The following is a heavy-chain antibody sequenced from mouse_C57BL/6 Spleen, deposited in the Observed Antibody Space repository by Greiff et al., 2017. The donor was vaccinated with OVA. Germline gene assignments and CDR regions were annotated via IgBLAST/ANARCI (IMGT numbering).Heavy chain of an antibody. J-gene: IGHJ3*01. Sequence: VQLQQPGAELVKPGASVKMSCKASGYTFTSYWITWVKQRPGQGLEWIGDIYPGSGSTNYNEKFKSKATLTVDTSSSTAYMQLSSLTSEDSAVYYCARGYSSNYAFAYWGQGTLVTVSA. D-gene: IGHD2-5*01. CDR3: ARGYSSNYAFAY. CDR1: GYTFTSYW. CDR2: IYPGSGST. V-gene: IGHV1-55*01.